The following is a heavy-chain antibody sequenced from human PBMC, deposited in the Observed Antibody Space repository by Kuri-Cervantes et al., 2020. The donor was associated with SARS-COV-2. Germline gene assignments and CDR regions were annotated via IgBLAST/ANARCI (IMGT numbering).Heavy chain of an antibody. CDR1: GFTFDDYG. CDR2: ISGSGSYI. J-gene: IGHJ6*03. CDR3: ARVAGEGPIYYYYMDV. D-gene: IGHD2-21*01. Sequence: GGSLRLSCAASGFTFDDYGMNWVRQAPGKGLQWVSSISGSGSYIYYADSVKGRFTISKESGENSLYLHMNSLRGDDTAVYYCARVAGEGPIYYYYMDVWGKGTTVTVSS. V-gene: IGHV3-21*01.